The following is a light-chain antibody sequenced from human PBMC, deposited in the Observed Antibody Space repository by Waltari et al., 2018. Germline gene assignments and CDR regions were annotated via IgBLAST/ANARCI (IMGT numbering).Light chain of an antibody. CDR3: SSYAGSNNLGV. V-gene: IGLV2-8*01. J-gene: IGLJ1*01. Sequence: QSALTQPPSASGSPGQSVTIPCTGTSSDVGNYDYVSWYQQHPGKAPKLMIYEVSQRPSGVPDRFSGSKSGNTASLTVSGLQAEDEADYYCSSYAGSNNLGVFGTGTKVTVL. CDR1: SSDVGNYDY. CDR2: EVS.